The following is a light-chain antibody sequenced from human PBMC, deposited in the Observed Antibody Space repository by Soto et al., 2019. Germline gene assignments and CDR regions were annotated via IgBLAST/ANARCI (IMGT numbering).Light chain of an antibody. CDR1: QSINSW. Sequence: DIQMTQSPSTLSASVGDRVTITCRASQSINSWLAWYQQKPGKAPNLLIYKASSLESGVPSRFSGSGSGTEFALTISSLQSEDFAIYYCQQYSSWPLTFGGGTKVEIK. CDR2: KAS. V-gene: IGKV1-5*03. J-gene: IGKJ4*01. CDR3: QQYSSWPLT.